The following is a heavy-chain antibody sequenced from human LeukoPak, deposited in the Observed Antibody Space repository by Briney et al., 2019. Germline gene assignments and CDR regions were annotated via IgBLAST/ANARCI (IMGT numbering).Heavy chain of an antibody. D-gene: IGHD2-15*01. CDR3: ARDQGVVAATCIDY. Sequence: GGSLRLSCAASGLTVSSNCMSWVRQAPGKGLEWVSFIYSGGNTYYADSVKGRFTISRDNSKNTVHLQMNSLRAEDTAMYYCARDQGVVAATCIDYWGQGTLVTVSS. CDR2: IYSGGNT. V-gene: IGHV3-53*01. J-gene: IGHJ4*02. CDR1: GLTVSSNC.